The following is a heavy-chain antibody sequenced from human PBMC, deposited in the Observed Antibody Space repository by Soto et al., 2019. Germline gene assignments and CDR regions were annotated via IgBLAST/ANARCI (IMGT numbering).Heavy chain of an antibody. CDR3: AKGVSWDLFEY. J-gene: IGHJ4*02. CDR2: IGASDGSK. D-gene: IGHD1-26*01. V-gene: IGHV3-23*01. CDR1: GFTSSNYA. Sequence: PGGSLRLSCAASGFTSSNYAMSWVRQAAGKGLEWVSGIGASDGSKYYAESVKGRFTISRDNYKNMMYLQMNSLRAEDTAIYYCAKGVSWDLFEYWGQGTVVTVSS.